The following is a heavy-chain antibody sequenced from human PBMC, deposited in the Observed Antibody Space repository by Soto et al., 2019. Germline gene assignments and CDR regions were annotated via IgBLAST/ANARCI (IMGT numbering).Heavy chain of an antibody. CDR2: ISSSSSYI. CDR3: ARDGGESSSWCYYYYGMDV. D-gene: IGHD6-13*01. Sequence: GGSLRLSCAASGFTFSSYSMNWVRQAPGKGLEWVSSISSSSSYIYYADSVKGRFTISRDNAKNSLYLQMNSLRAEDTAVYYCARDGGESSSWCYYYYGMDVWGQGTTVNVSS. V-gene: IGHV3-21*01. J-gene: IGHJ6*02. CDR1: GFTFSSYS.